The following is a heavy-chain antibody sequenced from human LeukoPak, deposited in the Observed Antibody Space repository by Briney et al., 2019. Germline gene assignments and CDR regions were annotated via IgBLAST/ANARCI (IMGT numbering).Heavy chain of an antibody. V-gene: IGHV4-4*02. J-gene: IGHJ5*02. CDR2: IYHSGST. CDR3: ASVLLWFGEFPRFDT. D-gene: IGHD3-10*01. CDR1: GGSISSSNW. Sequence: NPSETLSLTCAVSGGSISSSNWWSWVRQPPGKGLEWIGEIYHSGSTNYNPSLKSRVTISVDKSENQFSLKLSSVTAAHTAVYYCASVLLWFGEFPRFDTWGQGTLVTISS.